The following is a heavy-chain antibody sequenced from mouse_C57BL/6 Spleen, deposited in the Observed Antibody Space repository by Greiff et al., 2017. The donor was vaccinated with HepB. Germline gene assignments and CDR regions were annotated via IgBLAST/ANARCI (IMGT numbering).Heavy chain of an antibody. CDR2: IWSGGST. D-gene: IGHD5-1*01. V-gene: IGHV2-2*01. CDR3: ARWSVPWYFDV. Sequence: QVQLQQSGPGLVQPSQSLSITCTVSGFSLTSYGVHWVRQSPGKGLEWLGVIWSGGSTHYNAAFISRLSISKDNSKSQVFFKMNSLQADDTAIYYCARWSVPWYFDVWGTGTTVTVSS. J-gene: IGHJ1*03. CDR1: GFSLTSYG.